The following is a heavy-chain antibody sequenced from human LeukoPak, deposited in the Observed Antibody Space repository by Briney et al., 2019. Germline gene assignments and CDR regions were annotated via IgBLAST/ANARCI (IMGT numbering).Heavy chain of an antibody. CDR3: ATYDSSGYWGSVQAFDI. J-gene: IGHJ3*02. D-gene: IGHD3-22*01. CDR1: GGSISSSSYY. CDR2: IYYSGST. V-gene: IGHV4-39*07. Sequence: SETLTLTCTVSGGSISSSSYYWGWIRQPPGKGLEWIGSIYYSGSTYYNPSLKSRVTISVDTSKNQFSLKLSSVTAADTAVYYCATYDSSGYWGSVQAFDIWGQGTMVTVSS.